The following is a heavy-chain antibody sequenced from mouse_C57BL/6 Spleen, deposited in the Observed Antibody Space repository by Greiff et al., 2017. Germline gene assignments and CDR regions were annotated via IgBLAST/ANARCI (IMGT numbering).Heavy chain of an antibody. CDR3: ARSKIYYGPYWYFDV. J-gene: IGHJ1*03. Sequence: VQLQQSGAELVRPGTSVKVSCKASGYAFTNYLIEWVKQRPGQGLEWIGVINPGSGGTNYNEKFKGKATLTADKSSSTAYMQLSSLTSEDSAVYFCARSKIYYGPYWYFDVWGTGTTVTVSS. V-gene: IGHV1-54*01. CDR1: GYAFTNYL. CDR2: INPGSGGT. D-gene: IGHD2-1*01.